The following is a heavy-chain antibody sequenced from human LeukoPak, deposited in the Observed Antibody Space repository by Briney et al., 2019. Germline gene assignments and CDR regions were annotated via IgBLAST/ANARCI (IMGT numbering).Heavy chain of an antibody. CDR1: GGTFSSYT. CDR3: AKDSYYYDSSDYYSPYYFDY. Sequence: SVKVSCKASGGTFSSYTMNWVRQAPGQGLEWTGRIIPILGIANYAQNFQGRVTITADKSTTTAYMELSSLRSEDTAVYYCAKDSYYYDSSDYYSPYYFDYWGQGTLVTVSS. D-gene: IGHD3-22*01. CDR2: IIPILGIA. J-gene: IGHJ4*02. V-gene: IGHV1-69*04.